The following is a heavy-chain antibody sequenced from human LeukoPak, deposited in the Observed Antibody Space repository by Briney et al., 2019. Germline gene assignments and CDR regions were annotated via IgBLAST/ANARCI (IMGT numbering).Heavy chain of an antibody. CDR2: IYYSGST. V-gene: IGHV4-39*07. J-gene: IGHJ4*02. D-gene: IGHD6-13*01. CDR1: GGSISSSSYY. CDR3: ARDSGSSCNFDY. Sequence: SETLSLTCTVSGGSISSSSYYWGWIRQPPGKGLEWIGSIYYSGSTDYNPALKGRVTISVDTSKNQFSLKLSSVTAADTAVYYCARDSGSSCNFDYWGQGTLVTVSS.